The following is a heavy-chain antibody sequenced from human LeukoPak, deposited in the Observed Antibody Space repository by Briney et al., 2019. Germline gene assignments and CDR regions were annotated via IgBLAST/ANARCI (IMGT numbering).Heavy chain of an antibody. Sequence: PGGSLRLSCAASGFTFSNNAMTWVRQAPGKGLEWVSIISVGGGTTYYADSVRGRFTISRDNSKNTVFVQMNSLRAEDTAVYYCAKIGVGRNYRFDFWGQGALVAVSS. V-gene: IGHV3-23*01. CDR3: AKIGVGRNYRFDF. D-gene: IGHD4-11*01. CDR1: GFTFSNNA. CDR2: ISVGGGTT. J-gene: IGHJ4*02.